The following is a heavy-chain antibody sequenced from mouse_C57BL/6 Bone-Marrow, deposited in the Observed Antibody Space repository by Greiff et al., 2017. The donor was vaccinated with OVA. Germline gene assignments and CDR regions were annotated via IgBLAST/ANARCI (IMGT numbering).Heavy chain of an antibody. J-gene: IGHJ4*01. Sequence: VQLQQSGPELVKPGASVKIPCKASGYTFTDYNMDWVKQSHGKSLEWIGDINPNNGGTIYNQKFKGKATLTVDKASSTAYMELRSLTSEDTAVYYCARFKGPNLAMDYWGQGTSVTVSS. CDR3: ARFKGPNLAMDY. CDR1: GYTFTDYN. V-gene: IGHV1-18*01. D-gene: IGHD3-3*01. CDR2: INPNNGGT.